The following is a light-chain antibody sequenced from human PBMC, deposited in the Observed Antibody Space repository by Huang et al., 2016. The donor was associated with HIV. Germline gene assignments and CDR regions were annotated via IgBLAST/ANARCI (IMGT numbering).Light chain of an antibody. CDR3: QQYYTPPLT. CDR2: AAS. Sequence: DIQMTQSPSSLSASVGDSVTIACRASQDIRNSLAWDQQKPGKAPKLHLYAASRLESGVPSRFSGGGSGTYYTLTSSGLQPEDFATYYCQQYYTPPLTFGGGTKVEIK. J-gene: IGKJ4*01. CDR1: QDIRNS. V-gene: IGKV1-NL1*01.